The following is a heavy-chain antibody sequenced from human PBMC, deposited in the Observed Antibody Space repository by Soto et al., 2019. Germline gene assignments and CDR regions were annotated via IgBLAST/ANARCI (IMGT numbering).Heavy chain of an antibody. CDR2: IYGGGNGP. J-gene: IGHJ4*02. CDR1: GFTFSDFA. CDR3: AKMEGMVPWAYSFDY. Sequence: EVQVLESGGGLVQPGGSLRLSCAATGFTFSDFAMSWVRRAPGKGLEWVSRIYGGGNGPHYADSVKGRVTISRDNSKNTLYLQMNSLRAEDTAVYYCAKMEGMVPWAYSFDYWGQGTLVTVSS. D-gene: IGHD3-10*01. V-gene: IGHV3-23*01.